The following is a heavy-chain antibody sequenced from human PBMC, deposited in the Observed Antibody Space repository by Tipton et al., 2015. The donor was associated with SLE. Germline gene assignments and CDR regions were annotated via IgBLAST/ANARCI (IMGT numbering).Heavy chain of an antibody. CDR1: DDSVSSAYY. V-gene: IGHV4-38-2*02. D-gene: IGHD2-21*01. CDR2: IYRTGTT. CDR3: ARDLSILWKGAFDI. Sequence: TLSLTCIVSDDSVSSAYYWAWIRQPPGKGLQWIACIYRTGTTNYNPPLKSRVTISVDTSKNQFSLKLSSVTAADTAVYYCARDLSILWKGAFDIWGQGTMVTVSS. J-gene: IGHJ3*02.